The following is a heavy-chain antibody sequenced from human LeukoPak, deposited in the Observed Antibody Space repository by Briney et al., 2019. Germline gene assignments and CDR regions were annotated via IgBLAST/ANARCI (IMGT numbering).Heavy chain of an antibody. V-gene: IGHV3-23*01. CDR2: ISGSGGST. J-gene: IGHJ4*02. CDR1: GFTLSSYA. CDR3: AKPSTYYYGSGSYYNPDFDY. Sequence: GGSLRLSCAASGFTLSSYAMSWVRQAPGKGLEWVSAISGSGGSTYYADSVKGRFTISRDNSKNTLYLQMNSLRAEDTAVYYCAKPSTYYYGSGSYYNPDFDYWGQGTLVTVSS. D-gene: IGHD3-10*01.